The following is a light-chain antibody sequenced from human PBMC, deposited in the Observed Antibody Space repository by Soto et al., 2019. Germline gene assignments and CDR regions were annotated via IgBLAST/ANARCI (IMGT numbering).Light chain of an antibody. CDR1: QRVSSSY. CDR3: QQYGSSPRT. V-gene: IGKV3-20*01. CDR2: GAS. J-gene: IGKJ1*01. Sequence: EIVLTQSRGTLSLSPGERATLSCRASQRVSSSYLAWYQQKPGQAPRLLIYGASSRATGIPDRFSGSGSGTDVTLTISRLEPEDFAVYYCQQYGSSPRTFGQGTKVEIK.